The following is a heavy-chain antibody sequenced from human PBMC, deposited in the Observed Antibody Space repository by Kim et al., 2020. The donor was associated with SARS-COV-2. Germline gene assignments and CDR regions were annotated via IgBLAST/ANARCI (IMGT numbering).Heavy chain of an antibody. V-gene: IGHV4-59*01. CDR1: GGSISYYY. CDR3: ARGKYYYDCSGNARFWYFDI. J-gene: IGHJ2*01. D-gene: IGHD3-22*01. CDR2: VFDSGST. Sequence: SETLSLTCTVSGGSISYYYWSWIRQPPGKGLEWIGYVFDSGSTNYNPSLKSRVTISLDTSKKQFSLQLTSVTAADTAVYYCARGKYYYDCSGNARFWYFDIWGRGTLVAVSS.